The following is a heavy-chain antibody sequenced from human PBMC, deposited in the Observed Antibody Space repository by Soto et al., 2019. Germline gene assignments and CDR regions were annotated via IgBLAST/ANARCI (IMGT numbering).Heavy chain of an antibody. V-gene: IGHV1-18*01. Sequence: QVQLVQSGAEVKKPGASVKVSCKASGYTFTSYGISWVRQAPGQGLEWMGWISAYNGNTNYAQKLQGRVTVTTDTSTSTAYMELRSLRSDDTAVYYCARVVPEWELLEIGAFDIWGQGTMVTVSS. CDR1: GYTFTSYG. CDR2: ISAYNGNT. D-gene: IGHD1-26*01. CDR3: ARVVPEWELLEIGAFDI. J-gene: IGHJ3*02.